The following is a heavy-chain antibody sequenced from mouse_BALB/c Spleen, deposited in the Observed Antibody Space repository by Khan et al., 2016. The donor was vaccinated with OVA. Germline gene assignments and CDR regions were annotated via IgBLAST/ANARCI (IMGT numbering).Heavy chain of an antibody. CDR3: ARDYWFAY. J-gene: IGHJ3*01. V-gene: IGHV5-6-5*01. CDR2: ISSGDST. CDR1: GFTFSNYA. Sequence: EVELVESGGGLVKPGGSLKLFCAASGFTFSNYAMSWVRQSPEKRLEWVASISSGDSTYYPDSVKGRFTISRDNARNILYLQMSSLRSEDTAMYYCARDYWFAYWGQGTLVTVSA.